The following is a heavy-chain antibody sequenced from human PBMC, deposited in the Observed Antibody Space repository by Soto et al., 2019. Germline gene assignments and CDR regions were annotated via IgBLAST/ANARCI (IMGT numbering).Heavy chain of an antibody. CDR3: VRDSPIGSTYSGYDGIDY. D-gene: IGHD5-12*01. Sequence: QVQVVQSGAEVKKPGSSVKVSCKASGGTFSNDIITWVRQAPGQGLEWMGRIIPLLDIANYAQKFQGRVTITADKSTSTAYMDLNSLRSEDTAVYYCVRDSPIGSTYSGYDGIDYWGQGTLVTVSS. V-gene: IGHV1-69*08. CDR1: GGTFSNDI. CDR2: IIPLLDIA. J-gene: IGHJ4*02.